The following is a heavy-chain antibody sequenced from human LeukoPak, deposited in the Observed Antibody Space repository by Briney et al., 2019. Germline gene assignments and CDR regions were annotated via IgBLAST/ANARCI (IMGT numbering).Heavy chain of an antibody. J-gene: IGHJ4*02. Sequence: GSLRLSCAASGFTFSSYGMHWVRQAPGKGLEWVAVIWYDGSNKYYADSVKGRFTISRDNSKNTLYLQMNSLRAEDTAVYYCARDKSRYYDLWSGYLDYWGQGTLVTVSS. CDR2: IWYDGSNK. CDR1: GFTFSSYG. V-gene: IGHV3-33*01. D-gene: IGHD3-3*01. CDR3: ARDKSRYYDLWSGYLDY.